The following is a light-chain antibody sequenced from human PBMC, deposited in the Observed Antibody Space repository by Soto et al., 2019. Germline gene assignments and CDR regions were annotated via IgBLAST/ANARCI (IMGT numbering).Light chain of an antibody. V-gene: IGKV3-15*01. J-gene: IGKJ4*01. CDR3: LHYCNWPQLA. CDR2: GAS. CDR1: QNINSN. Sequence: IVVTQSPATLSVSPGEGVTLSCRASQNINSNLAWLQQRPGQAPRLLIFGASTRATGIAARFSGTGSGTEMNISISSLQSEDIAVNFCLHYCNWPQLAFGGGTKVEIK.